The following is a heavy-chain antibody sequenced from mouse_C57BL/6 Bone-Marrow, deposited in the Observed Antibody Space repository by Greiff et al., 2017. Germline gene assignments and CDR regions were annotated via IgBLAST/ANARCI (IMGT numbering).Heavy chain of an antibody. J-gene: IGHJ2*01. CDR3: ARRIYDYGSSPHYFDG. Sequence: QVQLQQSGPELVKPGASVKLSCKASGYTFTSYDINWVKQRPGQGLEWIGWIYPRDGSTKYNEKFKGKATLTVDTSSSTAYMGLNSLTSEDSAGYFCARRIYDYGSSPHYFDGWGHGTTLTVSS. V-gene: IGHV1-85*01. D-gene: IGHD1-1*01. CDR1: GYTFTSYD. CDR2: IYPRDGST.